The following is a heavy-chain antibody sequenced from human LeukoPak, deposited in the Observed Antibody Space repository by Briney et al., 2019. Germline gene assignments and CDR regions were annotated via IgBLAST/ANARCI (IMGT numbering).Heavy chain of an antibody. CDR3: AKPHYYDSSGYPYYFDY. CDR2: ISAYNGNT. CDR1: GYTFTSYG. V-gene: IGHV1-18*01. D-gene: IGHD3-22*01. J-gene: IGHJ4*02. Sequence: ASVKVSCKASGYTFTSYGISWVRQAPGQGLEWMGWISAYNGNTNYAQKLQGRVTMTTDTSTSTAYMELRSLRSDDTAVYYCAKPHYYDSSGYPYYFDYWGQGALVTVSS.